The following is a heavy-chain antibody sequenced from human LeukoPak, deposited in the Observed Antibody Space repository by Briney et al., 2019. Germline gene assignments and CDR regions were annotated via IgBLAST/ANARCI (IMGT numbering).Heavy chain of an antibody. J-gene: IGHJ4*02. Sequence: SETLSLTCAAYGGSFSGYYWSWIRQPPGKGLEWVGEINHSGSTNYNPSLKSRVTISIDTSKNQFSLKLSSVTAADTAVYYCARGRKAVASTVDYWGQGTLVTVSS. CDR3: ARGRKAVASTVDY. V-gene: IGHV4-34*01. CDR2: INHSGST. D-gene: IGHD6-19*01. CDR1: GGSFSGYY.